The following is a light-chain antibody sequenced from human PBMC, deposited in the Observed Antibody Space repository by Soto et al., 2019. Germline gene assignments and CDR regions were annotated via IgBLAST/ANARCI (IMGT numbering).Light chain of an antibody. CDR1: QSVSSNY. Sequence: EIVLTQSPGTLSLSPGERATLSCRASQSVSSNYLAWYQQKPGQAPRLLIYGVSSRATGIPDRFSASGSGTDFTLTISRLEPEDFAVYYCQQRSNWPPTFGGGTKVEIK. CDR2: GVS. J-gene: IGKJ4*01. V-gene: IGKV3D-20*02. CDR3: QQRSNWPPT.